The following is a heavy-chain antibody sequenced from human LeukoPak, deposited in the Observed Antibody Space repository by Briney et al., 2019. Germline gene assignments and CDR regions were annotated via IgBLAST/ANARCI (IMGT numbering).Heavy chain of an antibody. J-gene: IGHJ5*02. Sequence: PSETLSLTCAVYGGSFSGYYWSWIRQPPGKGLEWIGEINHSGSTNYNPSLKSRVTISVDTSKNQFSLQLNSVTPEDTAVYYCARSVNNWFDPWGQGTLVTVSS. CDR3: ARSVNNWFDP. V-gene: IGHV4-34*01. CDR1: GGSFSGYY. D-gene: IGHD2-8*01. CDR2: INHSGST.